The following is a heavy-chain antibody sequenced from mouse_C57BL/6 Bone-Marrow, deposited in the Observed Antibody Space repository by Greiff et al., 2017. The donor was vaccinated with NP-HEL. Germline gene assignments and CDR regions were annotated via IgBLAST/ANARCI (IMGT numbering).Heavy chain of an antibody. D-gene: IGHD2-3*01. V-gene: IGHV1-7*01. J-gene: IGHJ4*01. CDR1: GYTFTSYW. CDR3: ARPMTMMEGAMDY. Sequence: QVQLQQSGAELAKPGASVKLSCKASGYTFTSYWMHWVKQRPGQGLEWIGYINPSSGYTQYNQKFKDKATLTADKSSSTAYMQLSSLTYEDSAVYYCARPMTMMEGAMDYWGQGTSVTVSS. CDR2: INPSSGYT.